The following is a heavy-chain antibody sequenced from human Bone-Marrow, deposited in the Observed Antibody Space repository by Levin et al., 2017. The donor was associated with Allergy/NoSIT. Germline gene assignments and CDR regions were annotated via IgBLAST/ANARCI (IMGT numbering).Heavy chain of an antibody. J-gene: IGHJ6*03. CDR1: GGSISSGRYY. CDR2: IYTTGST. CDR3: ARDRLASLYYYSMDV. Sequence: SQTLSLTCSVSGGSISSGRYYFTWVRQSAGKGLEWIGRIYTTGSTNYNPSLESRVTISRDTFKKEAYLTLSSVTAADTAVYYCARDRLASLYYYSMDVWGRGTTVIVSS. V-gene: IGHV4-61*02.